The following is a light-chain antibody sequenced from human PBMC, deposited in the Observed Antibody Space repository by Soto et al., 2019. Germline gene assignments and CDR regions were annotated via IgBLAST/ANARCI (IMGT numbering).Light chain of an antibody. Sequence: QSVLTQPPSVSGAPGQRVTISCTGSSSNIRAGYDVHWYQQLPGTAPKLLIYGNNNRPSGVPDRFSGSKSGTSASLAITGLQAEDEADYYCQSYDSSLSGSVVFGGGTKLTVL. CDR2: GNN. CDR1: SSNIRAGYD. J-gene: IGLJ2*01. CDR3: QSYDSSLSGSVV. V-gene: IGLV1-40*01.